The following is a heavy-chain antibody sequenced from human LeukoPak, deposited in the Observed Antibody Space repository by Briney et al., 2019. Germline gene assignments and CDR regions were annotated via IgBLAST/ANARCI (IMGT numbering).Heavy chain of an antibody. CDR1: GRSFSGYY. CDR3: ARITRYYDILTGYHYYFDY. Sequence: SETLSLTCAVYGRSFSGYYWSWIRQPPGKGLEWIGEINHSGSTNYNPSLKSRVTISVDTSKNQFSLKLSSVTAADTAVYYCARITRYYDILTGYHYYFDYWGQGTLVTVSS. J-gene: IGHJ4*02. V-gene: IGHV4-34*01. CDR2: INHSGST. D-gene: IGHD3-9*01.